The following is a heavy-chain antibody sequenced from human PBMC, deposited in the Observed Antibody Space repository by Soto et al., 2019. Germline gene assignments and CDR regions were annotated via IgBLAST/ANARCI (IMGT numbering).Heavy chain of an antibody. Sequence: GGSLRLSCAASGFTFDDYTMHWVRQAPGKGLEWVSLISWDGGSTYYADSVKGRFTISRDNSKNTLYLQMNSLRAEDTAVYYFARVLFLWFGESQVGNYGMDVWGQGTTVTVSS. CDR2: ISWDGGST. J-gene: IGHJ6*02. CDR3: ARVLFLWFGESQVGNYGMDV. V-gene: IGHV3-43*01. CDR1: GFTFDDYT. D-gene: IGHD3-10*01.